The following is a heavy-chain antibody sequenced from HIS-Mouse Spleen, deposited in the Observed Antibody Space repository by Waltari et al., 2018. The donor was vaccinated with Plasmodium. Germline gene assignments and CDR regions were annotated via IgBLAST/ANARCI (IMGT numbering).Heavy chain of an antibody. V-gene: IGHV3-7*01. D-gene: IGHD6-13*01. CDR2: IKQDGREK. Sequence: EVQLVESGGGLVQPGGSLRLSCAASGFTFSSYWMSWVRQAPGKGLVGVANIKQDGREKYYVESVKGRFTISRDNAKNSLYLQMNSLRAEDTAVYYCASSWYWYFDLWGRGTLVTVSS. J-gene: IGHJ2*01. CDR1: GFTFSSYW. CDR3: ASSWYWYFDL.